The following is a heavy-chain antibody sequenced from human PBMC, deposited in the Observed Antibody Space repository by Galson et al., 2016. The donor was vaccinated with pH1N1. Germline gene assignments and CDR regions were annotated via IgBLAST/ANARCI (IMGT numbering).Heavy chain of an antibody. Sequence: PRLSCAASGFTFSTYWMHWVRQAPGKGLVWVSHINSDGSRTTYGDSVKGRFTMSRDNARNTLYLQMNSLRDEDTAVYYCARNFGLSGSGRHFDFWGQGTLVTVSS. V-gene: IGHV3-74*01. CDR3: ARNFGLSGSGRHFDF. D-gene: IGHD3-16*01. J-gene: IGHJ4*02. CDR2: INSDGSRT. CDR1: GFTFSTYW.